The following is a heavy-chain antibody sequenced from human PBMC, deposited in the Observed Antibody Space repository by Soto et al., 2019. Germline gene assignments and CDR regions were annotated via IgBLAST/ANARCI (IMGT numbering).Heavy chain of an antibody. Sequence: PSETLSLTCTVSGGSLSSHFWAWIRQPPGKGLEWVGYIFYTGITNYNPSLQSRVSISVDTSKERFSLTLNSVTAADTAVYYCARGGYDFSGVNFDEGFDFWGQG. J-gene: IGHJ3*01. D-gene: IGHD3-22*01. CDR3: ARGGYDFSGVNFDEGFDF. V-gene: IGHV4-59*11. CDR2: IFYTGIT. CDR1: GGSLSSHF.